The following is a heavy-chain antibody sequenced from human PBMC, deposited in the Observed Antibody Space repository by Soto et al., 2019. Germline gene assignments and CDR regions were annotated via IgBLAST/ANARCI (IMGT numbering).Heavy chain of an antibody. Sequence: EVQLVESGGGVVRPGGSLRLSCAASGFNFDDYAMSWVRQVPGKGLEWVSGITWNGRNTGYVDSVKGRFTISRDNAKNSLYLQMNSLRAEVTAFYYCVRVRAWLDGDYLGGDAFDIWGQGTMVTVSS. CDR3: VRVRAWLDGDYLGGDAFDI. D-gene: IGHD4-17*01. V-gene: IGHV3-20*04. J-gene: IGHJ3*02. CDR1: GFNFDDYA. CDR2: ITWNGRNT.